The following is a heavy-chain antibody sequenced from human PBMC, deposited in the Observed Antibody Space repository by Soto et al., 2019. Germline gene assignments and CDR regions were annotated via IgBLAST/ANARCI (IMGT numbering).Heavy chain of an antibody. Sequence: VQLVESGGGVVQPGRSLRLSCAASGFTFSSYGMHWVRQAPGKGLEWVAVIWYDGSNKYYADSVKGRFTISRDNSKNTLYLQMNSLRAEDTAVYYCARDGDSVGAPEYYFDYWGQGTLVTVSS. D-gene: IGHD1-26*01. CDR3: ARDGDSVGAPEYYFDY. V-gene: IGHV3-33*01. CDR1: GFTFSSYG. J-gene: IGHJ4*02. CDR2: IWYDGSNK.